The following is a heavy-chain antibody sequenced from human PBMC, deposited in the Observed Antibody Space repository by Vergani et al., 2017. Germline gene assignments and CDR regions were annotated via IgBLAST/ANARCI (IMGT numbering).Heavy chain of an antibody. CDR2: ISGSGGST. J-gene: IGHJ4*02. V-gene: IGHV3-23*01. CDR1: GFTFSSYA. CDR3: AKKMERTYYDFWSGLLWIDY. D-gene: IGHD3-3*01. Sequence: EVQLLESGGGLVQPGGSLRLSCAASGFTFSSYAMSWVRQAPGKGLEWVSAISGSGGSTYYADSVKGQFTISRDNSKNTLYLQMNSLRAEDTAVYYCAKKMERTYYDFWSGLLWIDYWGQGTLVTVSS.